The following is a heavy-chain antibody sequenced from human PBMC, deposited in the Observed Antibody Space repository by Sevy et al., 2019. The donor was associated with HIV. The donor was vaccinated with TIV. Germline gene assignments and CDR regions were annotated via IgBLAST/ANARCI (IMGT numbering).Heavy chain of an antibody. J-gene: IGHJ3*02. CDR1: GFTFTSSA. CDR3: AAGGYQRAFDI. D-gene: IGHD5-12*01. CDR2: IVVGNGNT. Sequence: ASVKVSCKASGFTFTSSAMQWVRQPRGQRLDWIGWIVVGNGNTNYAQKFQGRVTITRAMSTSTAYMGLRSLRSDDTAVYYCAAGGYQRAFDIWGQGTMVTVSS. V-gene: IGHV1-58*02.